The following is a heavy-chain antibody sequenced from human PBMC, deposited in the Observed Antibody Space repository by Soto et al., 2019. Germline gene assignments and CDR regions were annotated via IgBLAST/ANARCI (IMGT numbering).Heavy chain of an antibody. CDR1: GFSFSNYA. Sequence: GGSLRLSCAASGFSFSNYAMHWVRQAPGKGLEWVAVIWYDGSNKYYADSVKGRFTISKDNSQNTLYLQMNSLRAEDTAVYYCTRDPYGGSRYYFDSWRQGNLVPVSS. V-gene: IGHV3-33*01. J-gene: IGHJ4*02. D-gene: IGHD1-26*01. CDR3: TRDPYGGSRYYFDS. CDR2: IWYDGSNK.